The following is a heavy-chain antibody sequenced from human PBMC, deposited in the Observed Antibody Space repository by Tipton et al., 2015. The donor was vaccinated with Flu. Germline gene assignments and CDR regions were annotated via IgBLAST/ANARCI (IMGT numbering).Heavy chain of an antibody. Sequence: LRLSCTVSGGSLSSFYWSWIRQPVGMGLEWIGRIYTSGSAKYNPSLKSRVTMSVDTSKQQFSLKLTSVTAADTAVYYCARGADFDDSTGYVLDYWGQGTLVTVSS. J-gene: IGHJ4*02. CDR2: IYTSGSA. D-gene: IGHD2-2*03. V-gene: IGHV4-4*07. CDR3: ARGADFDDSTGYVLDY. CDR1: GGSLSSFY.